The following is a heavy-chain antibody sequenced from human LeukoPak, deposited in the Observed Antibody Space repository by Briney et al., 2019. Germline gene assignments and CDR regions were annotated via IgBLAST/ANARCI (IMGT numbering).Heavy chain of an antibody. CDR1: GFNFSTYS. Sequence: GGSLRLSCAASGFNFSTYSMNWVRQAPGKGLEWVSYISSSGSTIYYADSVKGRFTISRDNAKNSLYLQMNSLRAEDTAVYYCARDYGGSSPFDYWGQGTLVTVSS. CDR3: ARDYGGSSPFDY. J-gene: IGHJ4*02. D-gene: IGHD4-23*01. V-gene: IGHV3-48*04. CDR2: ISSSGSTI.